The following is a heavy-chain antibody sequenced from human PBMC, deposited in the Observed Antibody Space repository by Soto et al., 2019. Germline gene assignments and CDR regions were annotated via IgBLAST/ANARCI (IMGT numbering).Heavy chain of an antibody. V-gene: IGHV6-1*01. Sequence: SQTLSLTCVISGESVCSNTAAWNWIRSSPSRGLEWLGRTYYRSNWRHDYAVSVKSRITVNPDTSKNHFSLQLNSVTPDDTAVYYCARGVAGSGFDLWGQGTLVTVSS. CDR1: GESVCSNTAA. J-gene: IGHJ4*02. D-gene: IGHD6-19*01. CDR3: ARGVAGSGFDL. CDR2: TYYRSNWRH.